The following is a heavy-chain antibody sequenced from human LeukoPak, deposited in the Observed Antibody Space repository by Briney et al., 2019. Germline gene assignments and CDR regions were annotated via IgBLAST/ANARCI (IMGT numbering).Heavy chain of an antibody. CDR2: ISTTSHYI. CDR1: GFTLSNYD. CDR3: ARADCSSSTCYLRRSWFDP. J-gene: IGHJ5*02. V-gene: IGHV3-21*01. D-gene: IGHD2-2*01. Sequence: GSLRLSCAASGFTLSNYDMNWVRQAPGKGLEWVSSISTTSHYIYYKDSVRGRFTISRDDAKNSLYLEMNSLRAEDTAVYYCARADCSSSTCYLRRSWFDPWGQGTLVTVSS.